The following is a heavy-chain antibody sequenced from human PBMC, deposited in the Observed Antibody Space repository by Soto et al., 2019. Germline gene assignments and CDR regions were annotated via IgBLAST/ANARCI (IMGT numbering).Heavy chain of an antibody. Sequence: GGSLRLSCAASGFTFSDYSMNWVRLAPGKGLEWISYINSRSTNIYYADSVKGRFTISRDSAKNSLDLQMNSLGAEDTAVYYCVRAECTSCYGFRHWGRGTLVTVSS. CDR2: INSRSTNI. D-gene: IGHD2-2*01. CDR3: VRAECTSCYGFRH. CDR1: GFTFSDYS. J-gene: IGHJ1*01. V-gene: IGHV3-48*01.